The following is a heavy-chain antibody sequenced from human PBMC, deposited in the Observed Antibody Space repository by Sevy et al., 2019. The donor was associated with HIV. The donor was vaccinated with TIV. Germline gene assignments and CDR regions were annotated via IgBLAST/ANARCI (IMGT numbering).Heavy chain of an antibody. CDR2: ISYDGSNK. V-gene: IGHV3-30*18. CDR1: GFTFSSYG. Sequence: GGSLRLSCAASGFTFSSYGMHWVRQAPGKGLEWVAVISYDGSNKYYADSVKGRFTISRDNSKNTLYLQMNSLRAEDTAVYYCAKGDQSSDGYFDYWGQGTLVTVSS. J-gene: IGHJ4*02. D-gene: IGHD2-15*01. CDR3: AKGDQSSDGYFDY.